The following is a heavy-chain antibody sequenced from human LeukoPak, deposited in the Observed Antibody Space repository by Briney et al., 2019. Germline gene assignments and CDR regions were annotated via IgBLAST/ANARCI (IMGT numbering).Heavy chain of an antibody. CDR3: ARTPPGYYYDSSGYPGD. J-gene: IGHJ4*02. CDR2: IYHSGST. Sequence: SETLSLTCTVSGYSISSGYYWGWIRQPPGKGLEWIGSIYHSGSTYYNPSLKSRCTISVDTSKNQFSLKLSSLTAADTAVYYCARTPPGYYYDSSGYPGDWGQGTLVTVSS. D-gene: IGHD3-22*01. CDR1: GYSISSGYY. V-gene: IGHV4-38-2*02.